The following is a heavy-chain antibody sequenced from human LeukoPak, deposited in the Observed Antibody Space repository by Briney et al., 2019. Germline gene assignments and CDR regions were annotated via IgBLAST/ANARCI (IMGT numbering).Heavy chain of an antibody. V-gene: IGHV1-2*02. CDR1: GYTFTGYY. D-gene: IGHD2-2*01. Sequence: ASVRVSCKASGYTFTGYYLHWVRQAPGQGLEWMGWINPKSGVTNYAQKFQGRVTMTRDTSISTAYMDLSRLNFDDTAVYYCARVGHPTDIVLVPAAHSDLRTLDHWGQGTLVTVSS. J-gene: IGHJ4*02. CDR2: INPKSGVT. CDR3: ARVGHPTDIVLVPAAHSDLRTLDH.